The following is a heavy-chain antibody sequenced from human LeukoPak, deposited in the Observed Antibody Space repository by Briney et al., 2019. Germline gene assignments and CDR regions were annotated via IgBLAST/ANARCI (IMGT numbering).Heavy chain of an antibody. V-gene: IGHV3-48*02. CDR3: ASDYGGNPKDFDY. J-gene: IGHJ4*02. Sequence: GGSLRLSCAASGFTFSVHSMNWVRQAPGKGLEWISYISSTSSTIYYADSVKGRFTISRDNGKNSLYLQMNSLRDEDTAVYFCASDYGGNPKDFDYRGQGTQVTVSS. D-gene: IGHD4-23*01. CDR2: ISSTSSTI. CDR1: GFTFSVHS.